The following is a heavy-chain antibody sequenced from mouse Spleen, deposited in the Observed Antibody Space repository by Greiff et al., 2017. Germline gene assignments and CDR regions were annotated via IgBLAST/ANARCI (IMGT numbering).Heavy chain of an antibody. CDR2: INPNYGTT. J-gene: IGHJ1*01. V-gene: IGHV1-39*01. CDR1: GYSFTDYN. D-gene: IGHD2-5*01. Sequence: EVQLQQSGPELVKPGASVKISCKASGYSFTDYNMNWVKQSTGKSLEWIGVINPNYGTTSYNQKFKGKATLTVDQSSSTAYMRLNSLTSEDSAVYYCARSLYSNYNWYFDVWGAGTTVTVSS. CDR3: ARSLYSNYNWYFDV.